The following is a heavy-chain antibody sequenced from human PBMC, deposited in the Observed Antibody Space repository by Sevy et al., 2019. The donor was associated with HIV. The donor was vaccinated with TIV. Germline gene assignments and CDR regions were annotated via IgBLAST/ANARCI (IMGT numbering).Heavy chain of an antibody. D-gene: IGHD2-2*01. Sequence: GGSLRLSCAASGFTFSNYAIHWVRQAPGKGLEWVAVVSYDGSKKYYADSVKGRFTISRDNSKNTLYLQMNSLRVEDTAVYDCARDRSTTWINYFFDFWGQGTLVTVSS. CDR1: GFTFSNYA. CDR2: VSYDGSKK. J-gene: IGHJ4*02. V-gene: IGHV3-30*01. CDR3: ARDRSTTWINYFFDF.